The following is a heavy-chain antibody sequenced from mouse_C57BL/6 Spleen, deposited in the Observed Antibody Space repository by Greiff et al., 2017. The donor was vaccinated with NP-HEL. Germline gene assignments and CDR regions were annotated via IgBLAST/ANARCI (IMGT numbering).Heavy chain of an antibody. CDR1: GFTFSDYY. J-gene: IGHJ1*03. CDR2: INYDGSST. Sequence: DVHLVESEGGLVQPGSSMKLSCTASGFTFSDYYMAWVRQVPEKGLEWVANINYDGSSTYYLDSLKSRFIISRDNAKNILYLQMSSLKSEDTATYYCAREGSSYWYFDVWGTGTTVTVSS. D-gene: IGHD1-1*01. V-gene: IGHV5-16*01. CDR3: AREGSSYWYFDV.